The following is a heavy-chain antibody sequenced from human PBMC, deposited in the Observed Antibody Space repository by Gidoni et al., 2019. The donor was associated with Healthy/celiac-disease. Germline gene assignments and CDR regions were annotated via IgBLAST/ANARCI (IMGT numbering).Heavy chain of an antibody. CDR3: ARDAYEGMAPEPFDY. D-gene: IGHD5-12*01. J-gene: IGHJ4*02. CDR1: GGSFSGYY. V-gene: IGHV4-34*01. CDR2: INHSGST. Sequence: QVQLQQWGAGLLKPSETLSLTCAVYGGSFSGYYWSWIRQPPGKGLEWIGEINHSGSTNYNPSLKSRVTISVDTSKNQFSLKLSSVTAADTAVYYCARDAYEGMAPEPFDYWGQGTLVTVSS.